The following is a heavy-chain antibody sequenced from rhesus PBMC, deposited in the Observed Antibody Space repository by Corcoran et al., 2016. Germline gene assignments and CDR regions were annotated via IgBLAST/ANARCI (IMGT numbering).Heavy chain of an antibody. CDR3: ARSGSSYYFDY. Sequence: QVQLVQSGAEVKKPGASVKVSCKASGFTFGSYAISWVRQAPGQGLEWMGGIGPLVGVPSYARRFQGRVTITADTSTSTAYMELSSLRSEDTAVYYCARSGSSYYFDYWGQGVLVTVSS. V-gene: IGHV1S10*01. CDR2: IGPLVGVP. J-gene: IGHJ4*01. CDR1: GFTFGSYA. D-gene: IGHD4-29*01.